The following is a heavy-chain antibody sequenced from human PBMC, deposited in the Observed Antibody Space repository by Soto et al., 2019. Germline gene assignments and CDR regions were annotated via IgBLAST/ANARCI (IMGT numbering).Heavy chain of an antibody. CDR1: GYTFTGYY. CDR2: INPNSGGT. Sequence: ASVKVSCKASGYTFTGYYMHWVRQAPGQGLEWMGWINPNSGGTNYAQKFQGWVTMTRGTSISTAYMELSRLRSDDTAVYYCARVITMVRAGAFDIWCQGTMVTVSS. CDR3: ARVITMVRAGAFDI. D-gene: IGHD3-10*01. J-gene: IGHJ3*02. V-gene: IGHV1-2*04.